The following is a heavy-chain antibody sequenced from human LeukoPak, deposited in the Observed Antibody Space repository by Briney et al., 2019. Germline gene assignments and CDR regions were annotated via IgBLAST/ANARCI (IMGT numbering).Heavy chain of an antibody. V-gene: IGHV4-39*01. CDR2: IYYSGST. J-gene: IGHJ5*02. CDR3: GGARGSRYSWFDP. Sequence: SETLSLTCTVSGGSISSSSYYWGWIRQPPGKGLEWIGSIYYSGSTYYNPSLKSRVTISVDTSKNQFSLKLSSVTAADTAVYHCGGARGSRYSWFDPWGQGTLVTVFS. D-gene: IGHD2-15*01. CDR1: GGSISSSSYY.